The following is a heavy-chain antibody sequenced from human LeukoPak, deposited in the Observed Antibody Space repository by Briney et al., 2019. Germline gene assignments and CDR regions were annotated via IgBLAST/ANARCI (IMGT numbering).Heavy chain of an antibody. CDR2: IRYHGSDK. J-gene: IGHJ4*02. CDR1: GFTSSGSG. D-gene: IGHD2-2*01. V-gene: IGHV3-30*02. Sequence: GGSLRLSCAASGFTSSGSGMHWVRQAPGKGLEWVAFIRYHGSDKYYADSVKGRFTISRDNSKNTLYLQMNSLRPEDTSVYYCARSPTSWYFDYWGQGTLVTVSS. CDR3: ARSPTSWYFDY.